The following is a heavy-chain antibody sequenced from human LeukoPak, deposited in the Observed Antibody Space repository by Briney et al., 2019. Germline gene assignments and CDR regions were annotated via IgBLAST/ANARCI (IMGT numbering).Heavy chain of an antibody. V-gene: IGHV3-23*01. CDR2: ISGCGGGT. J-gene: IGHJ4*02. Sequence: PGGSLRLSCAASGFTFSSYAMSWVRQAPGKGLEWVSGISGCGGGTYYADSVRGRFTISRDNSKNTLYLQMNSLRAEDTAVYYCAKDSYSSTWFLFDYWGQGTLVTVSS. CDR3: AKDSYSSTWFLFDY. D-gene: IGHD6-13*01. CDR1: GFTFSSYA.